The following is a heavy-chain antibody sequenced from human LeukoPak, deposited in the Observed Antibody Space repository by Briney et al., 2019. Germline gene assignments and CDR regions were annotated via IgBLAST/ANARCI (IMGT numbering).Heavy chain of an antibody. Sequence: PGGSLRLSCAASGFTFSTYSMSWVRQAPGKGLEWVSAIRGGGGDKYYADSVKGRFTISRDNAKNSLYLQMNSLRAEDTAVYYCARDSSSSWYPEHGMDVWGQGTTVTVSS. J-gene: IGHJ6*02. D-gene: IGHD6-13*01. CDR1: GFTFSTYS. CDR2: IRGGGGDK. V-gene: IGHV3-21*01. CDR3: ARDSSSSWYPEHGMDV.